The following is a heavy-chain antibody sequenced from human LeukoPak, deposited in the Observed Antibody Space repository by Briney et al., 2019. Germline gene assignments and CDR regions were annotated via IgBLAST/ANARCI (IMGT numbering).Heavy chain of an antibody. CDR3: AKGLYHYYGSGSYTLDS. J-gene: IGHJ4*02. CDR2: ISGSGGST. Sequence: GGPLRLSCAASGFTVSSNYMSWVRQAPGKGLEWVSAISGSGGSTYYADSVKGRFTISRDNSKNTLYLQMSSLRTEDTAVYYCAKGLYHYYGSGSYTLDSWGQGTQVTVSS. CDR1: GFTVSSNY. V-gene: IGHV3-23*01. D-gene: IGHD3-10*01.